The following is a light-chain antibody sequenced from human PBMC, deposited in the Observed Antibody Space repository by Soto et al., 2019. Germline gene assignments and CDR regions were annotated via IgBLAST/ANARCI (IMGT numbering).Light chain of an antibody. CDR2: DAS. Sequence: DIQMTQSPSSLSASVGDRVTITCQASQDIKNYLNWYQQKPGKAPNLLIYDASNLKTGVPSRFSGSGSGTHVTFTISSLQPEDIAAYYCPHYEHLPPLSFGGGTKVEIK. CDR1: QDIKNY. V-gene: IGKV1-33*01. CDR3: PHYEHLPPLS. J-gene: IGKJ4*01.